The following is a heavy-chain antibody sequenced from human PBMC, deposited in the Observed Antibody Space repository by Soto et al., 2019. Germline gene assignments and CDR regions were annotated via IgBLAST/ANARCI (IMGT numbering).Heavy chain of an antibody. J-gene: IGHJ6*02. CDR3: ARISTIFGVVTSYYYYGMDV. CDR2: IIPIFGTA. Sequence: GASVKVSCKASGGTFSSYAISWVRQAPGQGLEWMGGIIPIFGTANYAQKFQGRVTITADKSTSTAYMELSSLRSEDTAVYYCARISTIFGVVTSYYYYGMDVWGQGTQVTVSS. V-gene: IGHV1-69*06. D-gene: IGHD3-3*01. CDR1: GGTFSSYA.